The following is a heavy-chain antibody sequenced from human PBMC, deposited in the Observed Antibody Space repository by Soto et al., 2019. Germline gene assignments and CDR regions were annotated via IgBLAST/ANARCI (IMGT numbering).Heavy chain of an antibody. V-gene: IGHV3-7*05. Sequence: EVQLVESGGGLVQPGGSLSFPVAASGFPFSGFGLSWFPQPPGKGRGWVANIRQDGSDKYYVDSVKGRFTISRDNSKNSLYLQMNSLRAEDTAIYYCASPQQWLGQRGDFDYWGQGTLVTVSS. CDR2: IRQDGSDK. J-gene: IGHJ4*02. CDR1: GFPFSGFG. D-gene: IGHD6-19*01. CDR3: ASPQQWLGQRGDFDY.